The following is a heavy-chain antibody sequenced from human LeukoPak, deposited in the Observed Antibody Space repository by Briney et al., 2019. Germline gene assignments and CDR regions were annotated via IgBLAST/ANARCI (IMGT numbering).Heavy chain of an antibody. CDR2: INAGNGNT. J-gene: IGHJ5*02. CDR3: ARDRGIAAAGTEGWFDP. CDR1: GYTFTSYA. V-gene: IGHV1-3*01. D-gene: IGHD6-13*01. Sequence: ASVKVSCKASGYTFTSYAMHWVRQAPGQRLEWMGWINAGNGNTKYSQKFQGRVTITRDTSASTAYMELSSLRSEDTAVYYCARDRGIAAAGTEGWFDPWGQGTLVTVSS.